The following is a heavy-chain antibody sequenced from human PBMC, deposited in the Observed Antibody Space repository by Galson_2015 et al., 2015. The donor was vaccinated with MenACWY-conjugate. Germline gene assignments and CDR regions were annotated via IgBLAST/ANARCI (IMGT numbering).Heavy chain of an antibody. CDR2: IYPGDSDA. D-gene: IGHD5-12*01. V-gene: IGHV5-51*01. Sequence: SGAEVKKPGESLKISCKGSGYTFANFWIGWVRQMPGKGLEWMGIIYPGDSDATYSPPFQGQVTLSADKSISTAYLQWSSLKASDTAMYYCARRAYSGFDFNVWGQGTLVTVSS. J-gene: IGHJ4*02. CDR3: ARRAYSGFDFNV. CDR1: GYTFANFW.